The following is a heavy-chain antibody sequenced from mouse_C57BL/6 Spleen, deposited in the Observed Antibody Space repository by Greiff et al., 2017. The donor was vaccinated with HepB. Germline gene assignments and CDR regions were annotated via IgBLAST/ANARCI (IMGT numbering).Heavy chain of an antibody. CDR1: GYAFSSSW. CDR2: IYPGDGDT. V-gene: IGHV1-82*01. CDR3: ARNGLRGFDY. D-gene: IGHD1-1*01. Sequence: QVQLKESGPELVKPGASVKISCKASGYAFSSSWMNWVKQRPGKGLEWIGRIYPGDGDTNYNGKFKGKATLTADKSSSTAYMQLSSLTSEDSAVYFCARNGLRGFDYWGQGTTLTVSS. J-gene: IGHJ2*01.